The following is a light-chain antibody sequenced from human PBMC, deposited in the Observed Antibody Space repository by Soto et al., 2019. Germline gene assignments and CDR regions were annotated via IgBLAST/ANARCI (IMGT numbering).Light chain of an antibody. Sequence: EIVLTQSPGTLSLSPGERATLSCRASQSVSSSYLAWYQQKPDQAPRLLIHGASSRATGIPDRFSGSGSATDFTLTISRLETEDFAVYYCQQYGSSPYTFGQGTKLEIK. CDR2: GAS. V-gene: IGKV3-20*01. CDR1: QSVSSSY. CDR3: QQYGSSPYT. J-gene: IGKJ2*01.